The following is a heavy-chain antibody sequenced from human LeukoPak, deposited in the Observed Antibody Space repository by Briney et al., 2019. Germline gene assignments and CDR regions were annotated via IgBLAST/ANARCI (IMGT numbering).Heavy chain of an antibody. J-gene: IGHJ4*02. D-gene: IGHD3-3*01. Sequence: GGSLRLSCVASGFTFSSDGMSWVRQAPGKGLEWVSSISASGGGTVYADSVKGRVTISRDNSKNTLYLQMHSLRAEDTAVYSCAKDRRRFWSGYLDYWGQGALVTVSS. CDR1: GFTFSSDG. CDR2: ISASGGGT. V-gene: IGHV3-23*01. CDR3: AKDRRRFWSGYLDY.